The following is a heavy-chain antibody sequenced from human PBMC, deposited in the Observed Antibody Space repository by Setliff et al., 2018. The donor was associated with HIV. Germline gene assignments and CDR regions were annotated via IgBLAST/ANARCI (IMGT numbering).Heavy chain of an antibody. Sequence: KPSETLSLTCAVSDHSISSSNWWSWVRQPPGKGLEWIGEIHHSGSTNYSPSLKSRVTISVDKSKNQFSLKLSSVTAADTAVYYCARAYVWGSYRFIDFWGQGTLVTVSS. CDR3: ARAYVWGSYRFIDF. CDR2: IHHSGST. J-gene: IGHJ4*02. D-gene: IGHD3-16*02. CDR1: DHSISSSNW. V-gene: IGHV4-4*02.